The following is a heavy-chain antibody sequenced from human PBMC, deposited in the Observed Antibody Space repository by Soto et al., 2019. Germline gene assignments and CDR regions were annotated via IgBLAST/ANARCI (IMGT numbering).Heavy chain of an antibody. CDR2: IYATGTT. CDR1: GASISGFY. D-gene: IGHD1-1*01. J-gene: IGHJ5*02. CDR3: VRAGTKTLRYCFDQ. V-gene: IGHV4-4*07. Sequence: SETLSLTFTVSGASISGFYLSWIRKSAGKGLEWIGRIYATGTTDYNPSLKSRVMMSVDTSKKQFSLKLRSVTAADTAVYYCVRAGTKTLRYCFDQWCQGISVTVFS.